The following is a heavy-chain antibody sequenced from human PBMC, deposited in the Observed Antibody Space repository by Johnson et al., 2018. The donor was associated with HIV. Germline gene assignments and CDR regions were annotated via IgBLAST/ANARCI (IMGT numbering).Heavy chain of an antibody. Sequence: QVQLMESGGGVVQPGRSLRLSCAASGFTFSSYAMHWVRQAPGKGLGWVAVISFDVSNKYYADSVKGRFTSSRDNSKNTLYLQMNSLRAEDTAVYYCAREGLFSDAFDIWGQGTMVTVSS. D-gene: IGHD3-3*01. V-gene: IGHV3-30*04. J-gene: IGHJ3*02. CDR3: AREGLFSDAFDI. CDR2: ISFDVSNK. CDR1: GFTFSSYA.